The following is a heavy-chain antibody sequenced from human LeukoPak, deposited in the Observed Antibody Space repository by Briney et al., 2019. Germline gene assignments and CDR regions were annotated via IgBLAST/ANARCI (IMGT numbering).Heavy chain of an antibody. Sequence: GASVTVSCQGSGYTFTGYYMHWVRQAPGQGLEWMGWINPNSGGTNYAMKFQGKVTMTRDRSITTAYMEPSRLRSDDTAVYYCARGGRIAAAGTPIFHYWGQGTLVTVSS. CDR1: GYTFTGYY. D-gene: IGHD6-13*01. CDR3: ARGGRIAAAGTPIFHY. V-gene: IGHV1-2*02. J-gene: IGHJ4*02. CDR2: INPNSGGT.